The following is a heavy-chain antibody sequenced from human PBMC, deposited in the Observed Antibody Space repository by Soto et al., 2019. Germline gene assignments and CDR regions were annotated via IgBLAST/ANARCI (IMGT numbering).Heavy chain of an antibody. CDR3: ATDRTEGAVAGKDFDY. Sequence: GWLGRACAASGFTFSSYWMSGVRQAPGKGLERVANIKQDGSEKYYVDSVKGRFTISRDNAKNSLYLQMNSLRAEDTAVYYCATDRTEGAVAGKDFDYWGQGTLVTVSS. CDR1: GFTFSSYW. J-gene: IGHJ4*02. CDR2: IKQDGSEK. D-gene: IGHD6-19*01. V-gene: IGHV3-7*03.